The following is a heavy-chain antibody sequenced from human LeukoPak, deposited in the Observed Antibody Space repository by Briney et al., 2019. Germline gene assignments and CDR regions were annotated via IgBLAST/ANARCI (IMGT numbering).Heavy chain of an antibody. CDR1: GGTFSSYA. D-gene: IGHD1-26*01. J-gene: IGHJ6*02. V-gene: IGHV1-69*13. CDR3: ASPTLKEVGATNGDKDYYYYYGMDV. CDR2: IIPIFGTA. Sequence: ASVKVSCKASGGTFSSYAISWVRQAPGQGLEWMGGIIPIFGTANYAQKFQGRVTITADESTSTAYMELSSLRSEDTAVYYCASPTLKEVGATNGDKDYYYYYGMDVWGQGTTVTVSS.